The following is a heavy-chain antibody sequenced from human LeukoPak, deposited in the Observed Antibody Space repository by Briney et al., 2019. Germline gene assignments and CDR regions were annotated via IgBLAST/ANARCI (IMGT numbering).Heavy chain of an antibody. CDR2: ISYDGSNK. CDR1: GLTFSSYG. Sequence: PGGSLRLSCAASGLTFSSYGMHWVRQAPGKGPEWVAVISYDGSNKYYADSVKGRFTISRDNSKNMLYLQMNSLRAEDTAVYYCAKAAVDSSGYYYIDYWGQGTLVTVSS. CDR3: AKAAVDSSGYYYIDY. D-gene: IGHD3-22*01. J-gene: IGHJ4*02. V-gene: IGHV3-30*18.